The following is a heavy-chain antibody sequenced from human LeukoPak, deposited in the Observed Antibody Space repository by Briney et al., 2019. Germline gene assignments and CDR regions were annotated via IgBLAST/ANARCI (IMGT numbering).Heavy chain of an antibody. CDR3: AREGIAAADYAFDI. V-gene: IGHV4-59*01. J-gene: IGHJ3*02. CDR2: IYYSGST. Sequence: SETLSLTCTVSGGSISSYYWSWIRQPPGKGLGWIGYIYYSGSTNYNPSLKSRVTISVDTSKNHISLKLSSVTAADTAVYYCAREGIAAADYAFDIWGQGTMVTVSS. CDR1: GGSISSYY. D-gene: IGHD6-13*01.